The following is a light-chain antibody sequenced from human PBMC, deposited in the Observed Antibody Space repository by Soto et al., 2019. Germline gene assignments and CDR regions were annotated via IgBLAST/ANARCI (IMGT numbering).Light chain of an antibody. CDR2: AAS. CDR3: LQHKSWPFT. V-gene: IGKV3-15*01. J-gene: IGKJ2*01. CDR1: QSVSSS. Sequence: EIVMPQSPATLSVSPGERATLSCRASQSVSSSLAWFQQKPGQAPRLLLYAASARATGIAARLSGSGSGTEFTLTISSLQSEDFAVYYCLQHKSWPFTFGQGNKLEIK.